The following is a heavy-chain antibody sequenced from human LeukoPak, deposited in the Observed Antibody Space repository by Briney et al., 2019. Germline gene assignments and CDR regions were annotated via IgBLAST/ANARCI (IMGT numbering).Heavy chain of an antibody. V-gene: IGHV4-59*08. J-gene: IGHJ4*02. CDR2: IYYSGST. D-gene: IGHD2-21*02. CDR3: ARLRCGGDCYLHDY. Sequence: SETLSLTCTVSGGSISSYYWSWIRQPPGKGLEWIGYIYYSGSTNYNPSLKSRVTISVDTSKNQFSLKLSSVTAADTAVYYCARLRCGGDCYLHDYWGQGTLVTVSP. CDR1: GGSISSYY.